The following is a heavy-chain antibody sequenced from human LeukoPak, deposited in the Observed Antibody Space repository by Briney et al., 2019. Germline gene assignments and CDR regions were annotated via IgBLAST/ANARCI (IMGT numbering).Heavy chain of an antibody. CDR2: FDPEDGET. CDR1: GYTLTELS. V-gene: IGHV1-24*01. J-gene: IGHJ5*02. D-gene: IGHD1-1*01. CDR3: ARAQRLLEITNWFDP. Sequence: GASVKVSCKVSGYTLTELSMHWVRQAPGKGLEWMGGFDPEDGETIYAQKFQGRVTMTRDTSISTAYMELSRLRSDDTAVYYCARAQRLLEITNWFDPWGQGTLVTVSS.